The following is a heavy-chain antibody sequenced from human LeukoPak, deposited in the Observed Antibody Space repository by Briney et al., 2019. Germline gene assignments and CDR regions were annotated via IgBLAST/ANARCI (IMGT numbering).Heavy chain of an antibody. CDR3: AKEAVVGATFPFDI. CDR1: GFTFSSYA. J-gene: IGHJ3*02. D-gene: IGHD1-26*01. CDR2: FSGSGGST. Sequence: GGSLRLSCAASGFTFSSYAMSWVRQARGKGVEWVLVFSGSGGSTYYADSVKGRFTISRDNSKNTLYLQMNSLRAEDTAVYYCAKEAVVGATFPFDIWGQGTMVTVSS. V-gene: IGHV3-23*01.